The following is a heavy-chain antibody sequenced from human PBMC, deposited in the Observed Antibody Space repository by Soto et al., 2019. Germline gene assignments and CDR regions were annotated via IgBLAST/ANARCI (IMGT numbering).Heavy chain of an antibody. CDR1: GGSISSGGYS. CDR2: IYHSGST. Sequence: PSETLSLTCAVSGGSISSGGYSWSWIRQPPGKGLEWIGYIYHSGSTYYNPSLKSRVTISVDRSKNQFSLKLSFVTAADTAVYYCARLGDYYQAFDYWGHGTLVTVSS. D-gene: IGHD3-22*01. J-gene: IGHJ4*01. CDR3: ARLGDYYQAFDY. V-gene: IGHV4-30-2*01.